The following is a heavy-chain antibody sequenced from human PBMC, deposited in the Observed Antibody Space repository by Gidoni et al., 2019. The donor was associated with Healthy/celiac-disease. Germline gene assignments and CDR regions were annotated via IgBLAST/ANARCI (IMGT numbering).Heavy chain of an antibody. D-gene: IGHD3-22*01. CDR3: ARETGDSSGYYSAYYFDY. J-gene: IGHJ4*02. CDR2: IWYDGSNK. V-gene: IGHV3-33*01. CDR1: GLPVSSYG. Sequence: QVQLVESGGGRGQPWESLRLSCAGSGLPVSSYGRVWVRQAPGKGRGWVAVIWYDGSNKYYANSVKGLFTISRDNSKNPLYLQMNTLRAEDTAVYYCARETGDSSGYYSAYYFDYWGQGTLVTVSS.